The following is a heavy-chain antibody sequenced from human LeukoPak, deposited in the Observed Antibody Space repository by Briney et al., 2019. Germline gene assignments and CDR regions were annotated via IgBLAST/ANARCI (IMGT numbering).Heavy chain of an antibody. V-gene: IGHV3-13*01. CDR3: ARVLDYGGNWYYYYGMDV. CDR1: GFTFSSYD. Sequence: GSLRLSCAASGFTFSSYDMHWVRQATGKGLEWVSAIGTAGDTYYPGSVKGRFTISRENAKNSLYLQMNSLRAEDTAVYYCARVLDYGGNWYYYYGMDVWGQGTTVTVSS. J-gene: IGHJ6*02. CDR2: IGTAGDT. D-gene: IGHD4-23*01.